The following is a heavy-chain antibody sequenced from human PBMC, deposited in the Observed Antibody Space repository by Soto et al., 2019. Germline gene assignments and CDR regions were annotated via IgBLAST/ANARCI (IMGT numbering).Heavy chain of an antibody. D-gene: IGHD6-13*01. Sequence: ASVKVSCKASGYTFTSYAMHWVRQAPGQRLEWMGWINAGNGNTKYSQKFQGRVTITRDTSASTAYMELSSVTAADTAVYYCARAPAPLYSSSWYYFDYWGQGTLVTVS. CDR1: GYTFTSYA. CDR2: INAGNGNT. J-gene: IGHJ4*02. CDR3: ARAPAPLYSSSWYYFDY. V-gene: IGHV1-3*01.